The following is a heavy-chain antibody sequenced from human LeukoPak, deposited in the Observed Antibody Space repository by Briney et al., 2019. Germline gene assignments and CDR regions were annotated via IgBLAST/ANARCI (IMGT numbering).Heavy chain of an antibody. CDR2: INPNSGGT. CDR3: ARVIFSSGRYYFDY. J-gene: IGHJ4*02. Sequence: ASVKVSCKASGYTFTGYYMHWVRQAPGQGLEWMGWINPNSGGTNYAQKFQGRVTMTRDTSISTAYMELSRLRSDDTAVYSCARVIFSSGRYYFDYWGQGTLVTVSS. D-gene: IGHD6-19*01. V-gene: IGHV1-2*02. CDR1: GYTFTGYY.